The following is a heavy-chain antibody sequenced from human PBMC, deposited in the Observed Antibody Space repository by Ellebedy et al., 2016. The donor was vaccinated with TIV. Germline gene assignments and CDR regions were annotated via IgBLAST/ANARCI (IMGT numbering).Heavy chain of an antibody. CDR3: VKGALGGAVAGYRWGPYDY. V-gene: IGHV3-64D*06. D-gene: IGHD6-19*01. CDR1: GFTFSSYA. Sequence: GDSLKISCSASGFTFSSYAMHWVRQAPGQGLEYVSAISSNGGSTYYADSVKGIFTISRDNSKNTLYLQMSSLRAEDTAVYYCVKGALGGAVAGYRWGPYDYWGQGTLVAVSS. CDR2: ISSNGGST. J-gene: IGHJ4*02.